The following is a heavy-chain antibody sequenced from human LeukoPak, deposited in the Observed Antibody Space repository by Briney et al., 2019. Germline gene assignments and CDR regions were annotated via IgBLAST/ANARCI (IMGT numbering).Heavy chain of an antibody. V-gene: IGHV4-30-4*08. J-gene: IGHJ3*02. Sequence: SQTLSLTCTVSGGSISRGAYYWSWLRQPPGKGLEWIGYFYYSGSTYYNPSLKSRVTISVDTSKNQFSLKLSSVTAADTAVYYCARESNVVVPAAILPAFDIWGQGTMVTVSS. CDR3: ARESNVVVPAAILPAFDI. D-gene: IGHD2-2*02. CDR2: FYYSGST. CDR1: GGSISRGAYY.